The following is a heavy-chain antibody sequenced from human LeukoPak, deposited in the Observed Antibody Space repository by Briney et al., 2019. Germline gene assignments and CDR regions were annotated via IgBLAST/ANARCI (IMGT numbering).Heavy chain of an antibody. D-gene: IGHD3-9*01. CDR3: ARASPLLRYFDWWRTRLPGGGENDY. V-gene: IGHV1-8*01. J-gene: IGHJ4*02. Sequence: ASVKVSCKASGYTFTSYDTNWVRQATGQGLEWMGWMNPNSGNTGYAQKFQGRVTMTRNTSISTAYMELSSLRSEDTAVYYCARASPLLRYFDWWRTRLPGGGENDYWGQGTLVTVSS. CDR1: GYTFTSYD. CDR2: MNPNSGNT.